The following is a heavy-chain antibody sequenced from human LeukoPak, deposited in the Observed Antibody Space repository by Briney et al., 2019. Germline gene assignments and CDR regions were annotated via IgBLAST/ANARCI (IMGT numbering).Heavy chain of an antibody. J-gene: IGHJ4*02. CDR3: ARTLAV. CDR1: GFTFSSYS. CDR2: NSSSSTI. D-gene: IGHD6-19*01. Sequence: GGSLRLSCAASGFTFSSYSMNWVRQAPGKGLEWVSYNSSSSTIYYADPVKGRFTISRDNAQNSVYLQMNSLRDEDTAVYYCARTLAVWGQGTLVTVSS. V-gene: IGHV3-48*02.